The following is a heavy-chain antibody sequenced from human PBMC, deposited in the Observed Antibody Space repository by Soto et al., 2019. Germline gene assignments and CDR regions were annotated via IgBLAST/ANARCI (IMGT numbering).Heavy chain of an antibody. CDR2: IYWDDDK. CDR1: GFSLSTSGVD. Sequence: QITLKESGPTRVKPTQTLTLTCTFSGFSLSTSGVDVGWIRRPPGKALEWLALIYWDDDKRYSPSLKSRLTITKDTSKNQVVLTMTNMDPVDTATYYCAHTDPVRGVICFDYWGQGTLVTVSS. J-gene: IGHJ4*02. D-gene: IGHD3-10*01. V-gene: IGHV2-5*02. CDR3: AHTDPVRGVICFDY.